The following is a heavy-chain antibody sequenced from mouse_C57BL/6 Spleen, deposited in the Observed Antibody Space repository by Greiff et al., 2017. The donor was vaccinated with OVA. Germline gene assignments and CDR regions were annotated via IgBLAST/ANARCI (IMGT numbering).Heavy chain of an antibody. CDR3: AREAMGSAY. J-gene: IGHJ3*01. V-gene: IGHV1-82*01. CDR1: GYAFSSSW. CDR2: IYPGDGDT. D-gene: IGHD2-3*01. Sequence: QVQLQQSGPELVKPGASVKISCKASGYAFSSSWMNWVKQRPGKGLEWIGRIYPGDGDTNYNGKFKGKATLTADKSSSTAYMQLSSLTSEDSAVYFCAREAMGSAYWGQGTLVTVSA.